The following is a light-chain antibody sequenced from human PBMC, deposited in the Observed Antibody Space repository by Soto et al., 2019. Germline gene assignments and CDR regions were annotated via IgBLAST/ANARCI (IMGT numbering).Light chain of an antibody. Sequence: QYALTQPRSVSGSPGQSVTISCTGTSNAVRGYNFVSWYQQHPVKVPKLFLYDVSRRPSGVPDRFSGSKSGNTASLTISGLQAEDEADYYCSSYAGSYTLVFGGGTKLTVL. CDR3: SSYAGSYTLV. V-gene: IGLV2-11*01. CDR1: SNAVRGYNF. CDR2: DVS. J-gene: IGLJ2*01.